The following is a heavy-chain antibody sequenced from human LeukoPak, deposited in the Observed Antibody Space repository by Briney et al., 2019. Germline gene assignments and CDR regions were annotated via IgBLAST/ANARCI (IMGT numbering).Heavy chain of an antibody. CDR2: IIPIFGTA. CDR1: GGTFSSYA. D-gene: IGHD6-19*01. J-gene: IGHJ6*03. CDR3: ARDHSSGRYYYYMDV. Sequence: SVKVSCKASGGTFSSYAISWVRQAPGQGHEWMGRIIPIFGTANYAQKFQGRVTITTDESMSTAYMELSSLRSEDTAVYYCARDHSSGRYYYYMDVWGKGTTVTVSS. V-gene: IGHV1-69*05.